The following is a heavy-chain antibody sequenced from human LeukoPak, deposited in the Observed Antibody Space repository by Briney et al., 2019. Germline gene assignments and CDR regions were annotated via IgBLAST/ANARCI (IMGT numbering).Heavy chain of an antibody. CDR3: VKSGTWADFDS. V-gene: IGHV3-64D*09. J-gene: IGHJ4*02. D-gene: IGHD1-26*01. CDR1: GFTFSSYG. CDR2: ISNKGGST. Sequence: GGSLRLSCAASGFTFSSYGMHWVRQAPGKGLEYVSGISNKGGSTYYADSVKGRFTISRDNSKNTLHLQMSSLRADDTAVYYCVKSGTWADFDSWGQGTLVTVSS.